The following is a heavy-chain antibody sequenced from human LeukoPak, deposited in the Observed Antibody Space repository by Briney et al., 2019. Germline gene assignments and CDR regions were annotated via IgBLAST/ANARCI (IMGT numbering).Heavy chain of an antibody. CDR2: IIPIFGTA. J-gene: IGHJ6*04. D-gene: IGHD4-11*01. Sequence: SVKVSCEASGGTFSSYAISWVRQAPGQGLEWMGGIIPIFGTANYAQKFQGRVTITADKSTSTAYMELSSLRSEDTAVYYCARGGEDYSNSYYYYYGMDVWGKGTTVTVSS. CDR3: ARGGEDYSNSYYYYYGMDV. V-gene: IGHV1-69*06. CDR1: GGTFSSYA.